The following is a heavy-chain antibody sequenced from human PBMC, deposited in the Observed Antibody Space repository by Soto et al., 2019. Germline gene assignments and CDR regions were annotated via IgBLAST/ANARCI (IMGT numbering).Heavy chain of an antibody. J-gene: IGHJ6*02. V-gene: IGHV4-31*03. CDR1: GGSINNANYF. CDR2: IYYSGST. D-gene: IGHD2-15*01. CDR3: ARVEDFGGSRGGMDV. Sequence: QVRLEESGPGLVTPSQTLSLLCTVSGGSINNANYFWSCIRHHPDNVQEWIGYIYYSGSTRYNPSLRTRVTMSIDTSKNRYSLRLNSVTAADTAVYFCARVEDFGGSRGGMDVWGRGNTVTVSS.